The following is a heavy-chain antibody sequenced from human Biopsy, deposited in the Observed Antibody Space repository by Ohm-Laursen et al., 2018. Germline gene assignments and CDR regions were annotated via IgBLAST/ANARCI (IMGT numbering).Heavy chain of an antibody. CDR2: IIPILHVP. J-gene: IGHJ6*02. D-gene: IGHD3-10*01. CDR1: GGTLITYA. V-gene: IGHV1-69*04. CDR3: ARGSGSYSRVMDV. Sequence: GASVKVSCKASGGTLITYAISWVRQAPGQGLEWMGRIIPILHVPTYAQSFQGRVTISADKSTNTAYMELSGLRSEGTAIYYCARGSGSYSRVMDVWGRGTTVIVSS.